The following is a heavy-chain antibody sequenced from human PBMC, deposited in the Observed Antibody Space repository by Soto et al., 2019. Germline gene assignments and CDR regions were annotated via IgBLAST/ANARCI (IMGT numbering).Heavy chain of an antibody. J-gene: IGHJ6*02. Sequence: GGSLRLSCAASGFTFSSYGMHWARQAPGKGLEWVAVIWYDGSNKYYADSVKGRFTISRDNSKNTLYLQMNSLRAEDTAVYYCARDVTYLSDYGGNRPLHYYYGMDVWGQGTTVTVSS. CDR3: ARDVTYLSDYGGNRPLHYYYGMDV. D-gene: IGHD4-17*01. V-gene: IGHV3-33*01. CDR2: IWYDGSNK. CDR1: GFTFSSYG.